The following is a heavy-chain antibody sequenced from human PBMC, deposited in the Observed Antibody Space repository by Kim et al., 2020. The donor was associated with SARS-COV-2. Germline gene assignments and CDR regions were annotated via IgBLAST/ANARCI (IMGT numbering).Heavy chain of an antibody. CDR2: IYYSGIT. Sequence: SETLSLTCTVSGGSISSGGYYWSWIRQHPGKGLEWIGYIYYSGITYDNPSLKSRVTISVDTSKNQFSLKLSSVTAADTALYYGARGILPKYFFDYWGKGT. D-gene: IGHD2-15*01. CDR1: GGSISSGGYY. J-gene: IGHJ4*02. V-gene: IGHV4-31*03. CDR3: ARGILPKYFFDY.